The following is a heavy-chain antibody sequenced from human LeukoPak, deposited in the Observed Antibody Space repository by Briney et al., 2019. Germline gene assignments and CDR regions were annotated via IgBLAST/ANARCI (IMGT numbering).Heavy chain of an antibody. CDR3: ARGSYYGGPWGY. D-gene: IGHD4-23*01. CDR2: ISSSAGSI. CDR1: RFTFSDYY. V-gene: IGHV3-11*01. J-gene: IGHJ4*02. Sequence: GGSLRLSCAASRFTFSDYYMSWIRQAPGKGLEWISYISSSAGSIYYADSVKGRFTISRDNANDSLYLQMNSLRPEDTAVYYCARGSYYGGPWGYWSQGTLVTVSS.